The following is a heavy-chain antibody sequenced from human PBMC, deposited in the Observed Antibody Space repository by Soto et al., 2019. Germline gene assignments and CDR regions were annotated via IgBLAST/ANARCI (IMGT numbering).Heavy chain of an antibody. CDR3: AKDLDFSSTSPPAY. CDR1: GVTCISYA. J-gene: IGHJ4*02. CDR2: ISGSGGST. V-gene: IGHV3-23*01. Sequence: GGSLRLSCAASGVTCISYAMSWVRQAPGKGLEWVSAISGSGGSTYYADSVKGRFTISRDNSKNTLYLQMNSLRAEDTAVYYCAKDLDFSSTSPPAYWGQGTLVTVSS. D-gene: IGHD2-2*01.